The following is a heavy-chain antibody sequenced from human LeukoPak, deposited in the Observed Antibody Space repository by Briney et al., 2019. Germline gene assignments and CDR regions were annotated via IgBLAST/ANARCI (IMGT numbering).Heavy chain of an antibody. V-gene: IGHV4-59*01. CDR1: GGSISSYY. CDR2: IYYSGSA. J-gene: IGHJ6*03. CDR3: AISTYSSGWYSPHYYYMDV. Sequence: SETLSLTCTVSGGSISSYYWSWLRQPPGKGLEWIGYIYYSGSANYNPSLKSRVTISVDTSKNQFSLKLSSVTAADTAVYYCAISTYSSGWYSPHYYYMDVWGKGTTVTISS. D-gene: IGHD6-19*01.